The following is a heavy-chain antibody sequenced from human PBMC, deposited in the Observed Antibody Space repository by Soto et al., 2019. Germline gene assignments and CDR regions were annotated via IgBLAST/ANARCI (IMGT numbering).Heavy chain of an antibody. CDR3: ARDDTAHNGGAIDA. J-gene: IGHJ1*01. Sequence: SQTLSRTSIVSGGSLSNKYWSWIRQPAGKGLEWIGRIYTSGNTNYNPSLKGRVTMSVDMSKNQFSLKLRSVAAAATALYYCARDDTAHNGGAIDAWRQGTLVMVSS. D-gene: IGHD1-1*01. CDR2: IYTSGNT. CDR1: GGSLSNKY. V-gene: IGHV4-4*07.